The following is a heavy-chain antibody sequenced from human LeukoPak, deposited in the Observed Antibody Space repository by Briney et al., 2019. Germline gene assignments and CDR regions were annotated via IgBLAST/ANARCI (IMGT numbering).Heavy chain of an antibody. CDR1: GFTFSSYA. J-gene: IGHJ4*02. Sequence: GGSLRLSCAASGFTFSSYAMHWVRQAPGKGLEWVAVISYDGSNKYYADSVKGRFTISRDNSKNTLYLQMNSLRAEDTAVYYCARDRTGTTLTDYWGQGTLVTVSS. D-gene: IGHD1-1*01. V-gene: IGHV3-30-3*01. CDR3: ARDRTGTTLTDY. CDR2: ISYDGSNK.